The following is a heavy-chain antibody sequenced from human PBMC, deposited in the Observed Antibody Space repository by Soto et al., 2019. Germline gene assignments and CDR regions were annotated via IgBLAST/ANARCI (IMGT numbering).Heavy chain of an antibody. D-gene: IGHD1-26*01. Sequence: VQLVESGGGLVQPGGSLTLSCVASGISLSDFWMSWVRQAPGKGLEWVANIRQDGSDKNYVDSVKGRFTVSRDSAKNSVYLHMTTLRAEDTAMYFCATARGSYFDAFEHWGQGTMVSVSS. V-gene: IGHV3-7*03. CDR3: ATARGSYFDAFEH. CDR1: GISLSDFW. CDR2: IRQDGSDK. J-gene: IGHJ3*01.